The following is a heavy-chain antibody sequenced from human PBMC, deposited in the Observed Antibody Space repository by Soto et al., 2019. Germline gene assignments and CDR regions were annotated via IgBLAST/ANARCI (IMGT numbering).Heavy chain of an antibody. Sequence: QVQLVESGGGVVQPGRSLRLSCAASGFTFSSYGMHWVRQAPGKGLEWVAVISYDGSNKYYADSVKGRFTISRDNSKNTLYLQMNSLRAEDTAVYYCAKDQIPLRCRYGMDVWGQGTTVTVSS. CDR3: AKDQIPLRCRYGMDV. V-gene: IGHV3-30*18. CDR1: GFTFSSYG. D-gene: IGHD4-17*01. J-gene: IGHJ6*02. CDR2: ISYDGSNK.